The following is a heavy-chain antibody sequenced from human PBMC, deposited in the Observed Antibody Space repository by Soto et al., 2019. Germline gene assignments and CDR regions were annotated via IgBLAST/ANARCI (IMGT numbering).Heavy chain of an antibody. CDR2: IWYDGSNK. CDR1: VFTFSSYG. Sequence: GALRGSCAASVFTFSSYGMHWVRQAPGKGLEWVAVIWYDGSNKYYADSVKGRFTISRDNSKNTLYLQMNSLRAEDTAVYYCARVGSSSSSWYYYYYGMDVWGQGTTVTVSS. V-gene: IGHV3-33*01. CDR3: ARVGSSSSSWYYYYYGMDV. J-gene: IGHJ6*02. D-gene: IGHD6-6*01.